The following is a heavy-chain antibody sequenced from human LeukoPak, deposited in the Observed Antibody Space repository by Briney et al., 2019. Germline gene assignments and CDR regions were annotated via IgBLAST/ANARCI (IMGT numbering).Heavy chain of an antibody. J-gene: IGHJ4*02. CDR1: GFTFSSYS. V-gene: IGHV3-21*01. CDR3: ARDLGTIFGVVIRTFDY. CDR2: LSSSSSYI. D-gene: IGHD3-3*01. Sequence: GGSLRLSCAASGFTFSSYSMNWVRQAPGKGLEWVSSLSSSSSYIYYADSVKGRFTISRDNAKNSLYLQMNSLRAEDTAVYYCARDLGTIFGVVIRTFDYWGQGTLVTVSS.